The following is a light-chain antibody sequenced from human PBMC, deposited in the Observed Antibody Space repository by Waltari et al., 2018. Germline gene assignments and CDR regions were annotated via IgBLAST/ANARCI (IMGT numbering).Light chain of an antibody. CDR2: ETS. CDR3: QQRRDWPLT. V-gene: IGKV3-11*01. CDR1: QSVTNY. J-gene: IGKJ4*01. Sequence: DIVLTQSPAILSFSPGDRASLSCRASQSVTNYLAWYQQKPGQAPSLLIFETSNRATGIPARFSGSGFGTDFTLTISSLEPEDFAVYYCQQRRDWPLTFGGGTKVEIK.